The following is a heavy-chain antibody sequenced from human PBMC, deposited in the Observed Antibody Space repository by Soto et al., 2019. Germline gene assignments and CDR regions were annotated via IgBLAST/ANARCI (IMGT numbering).Heavy chain of an antibody. V-gene: IGHV3-7*03. J-gene: IGHJ4*02. Sequence: GGSLRLSCEASGFTFSDYWMSWVRQAPGKGPEWVANIKFDGSEKQYVDSVRGRFTISRDNSRNSLFLQMNSLRAGDMAVYYCVKDGGYCSSSTCYSPRNHYFDSWGQGTLVTVSS. CDR3: VKDGGYCSSSTCYSPRNHYFDS. D-gene: IGHD2-2*01. CDR1: GFTFSDYW. CDR2: IKFDGSEK.